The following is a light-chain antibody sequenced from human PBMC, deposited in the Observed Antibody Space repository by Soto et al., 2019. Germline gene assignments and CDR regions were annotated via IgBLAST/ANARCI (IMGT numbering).Light chain of an antibody. CDR3: SSYTSSSTLYV. V-gene: IGLV2-14*01. Sequence: QTVLTQPASVAGIPGQSITISCTGTSSNVGGYNYVSWYQQHPGKAPKLMIYDVSNRPSGVSNRFSGSKSGNTASLTISGLQAEDEADYYCSSYTSSSTLYVFGTGTKVTVL. CDR2: DVS. J-gene: IGLJ1*01. CDR1: SSNVGGYNY.